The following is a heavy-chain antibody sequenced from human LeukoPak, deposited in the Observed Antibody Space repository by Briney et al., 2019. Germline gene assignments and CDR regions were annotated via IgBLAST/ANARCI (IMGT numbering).Heavy chain of an antibody. CDR1: GGTFSSYA. V-gene: IGHV1-69*05. CDR3: AGVPAATNYYYYYMDV. J-gene: IGHJ6*03. D-gene: IGHD2-2*01. CDR2: IIPIFGTA. Sequence: SVKVSCKASGGTFSSYAISWVRQAPGQGLEWMGGIIPIFGTANYAQKFQGRVTITTDESTSTAYIELSSLRSEDTAVYYCAGVPAATNYYYYYMDVWGKGTTVTVSS.